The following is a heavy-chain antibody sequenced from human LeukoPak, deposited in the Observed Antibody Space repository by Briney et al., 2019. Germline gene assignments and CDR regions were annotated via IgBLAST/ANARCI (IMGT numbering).Heavy chain of an antibody. D-gene: IGHD2-21*01. Sequence: SETLSLTCAVYGGSFSGYYWSWIRQPPGKGLEWIGSIYYSGSTYYNPSLKSRVTISVDTSKNQFSLHLSSVTAADTAVYYCARQVIPGWFDPWGQGTLVTVSS. CDR1: GGSFSGYY. CDR3: ARQVIPGWFDP. V-gene: IGHV4-34*01. CDR2: IYYSGST. J-gene: IGHJ5*02.